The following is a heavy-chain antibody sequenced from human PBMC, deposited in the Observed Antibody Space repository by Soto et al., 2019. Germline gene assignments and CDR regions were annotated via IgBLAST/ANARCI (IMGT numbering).Heavy chain of an antibody. CDR3: ERERGRLASLAWRPGYGMDV. V-gene: IGHV3-15*01. Sequence: PGGSLRLSCAASGFTFSNAWMSWVRQAPGKGLEWVGRIKSKTDGGTTDYAAPVKGRFTISRDDSKNKLYLQMNSLRAEDTAVYYCERERGRLASLAWRPGYGMDVWGQGTTVTVYS. D-gene: IGHD5-12*01. J-gene: IGHJ6*02. CDR1: GFTFSNAW. CDR2: IKSKTDGGTT.